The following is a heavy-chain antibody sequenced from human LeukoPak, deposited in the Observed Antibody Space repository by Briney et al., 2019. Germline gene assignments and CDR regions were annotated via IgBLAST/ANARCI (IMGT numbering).Heavy chain of an antibody. D-gene: IGHD3-22*01. V-gene: IGHV3-49*03. J-gene: IGHJ4*02. Sequence: GSQRLSCTASGFIFGDYGMSWFRQAPGKGLESVGFIRGKAYGGTTEYAASVKGRFTISRDDSKSIAYLQMNSLKTEDTAVYYCSRDSSGYSYYFDYWGQGTMVTVSS. CDR2: IRGKAYGGTT. CDR3: SRDSSGYSYYFDY. CDR1: GFIFGDYG.